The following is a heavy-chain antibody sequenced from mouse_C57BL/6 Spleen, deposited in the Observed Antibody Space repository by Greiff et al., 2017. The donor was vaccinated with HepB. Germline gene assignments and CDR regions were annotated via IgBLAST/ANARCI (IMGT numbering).Heavy chain of an antibody. D-gene: IGHD6-1*01. CDR1: GYTFTDYY. J-gene: IGHJ2*01. CDR3: ASQLANFDY. Sequence: EVQLQQSGPELVKPGASVKISGKASGYTFTDYYMNWVKQSHGKSLEWIGDINPNNGGTSYNQKFKGKATLTVDKSSSTAYMERRSLTSEASAVYYCASQLANFDYWGQGATLTVSS. CDR2: INPNNGGT. V-gene: IGHV1-26*01.